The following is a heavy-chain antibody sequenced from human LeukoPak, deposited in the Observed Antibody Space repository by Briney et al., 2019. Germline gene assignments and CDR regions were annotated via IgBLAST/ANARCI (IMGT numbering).Heavy chain of an antibody. V-gene: IGHV4-59*01. CDR3: ARGLMMAVAGRGEFHY. J-gene: IGHJ4*02. CDR2: IYYSGST. Sequence: SETLSLTCTVSGGSISSYYWSWIRQPPGKGPEWIGYIYYSGSTNYNPSLKSRVTISVDTSKTQFSLKLSSVTAADTAVYYCARGLMMAVAGRGEFHYWGQGTLVTVSS. D-gene: IGHD6-13*01. CDR1: GGSISSYY.